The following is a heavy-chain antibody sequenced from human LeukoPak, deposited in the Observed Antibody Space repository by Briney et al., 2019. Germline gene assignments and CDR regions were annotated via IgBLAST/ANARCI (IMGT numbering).Heavy chain of an antibody. CDR1: GFTFSSYW. D-gene: IGHD1-7*01. V-gene: IGHV3-7*03. J-gene: IGHJ4*02. Sequence: GGSLRLPCAASGFTFSSYWMSWVRQAPGKGLKWVANIKQDGSEKYYVDSVKGRFTISRDNAKNSLYLQMNSLRAEDTAVYYCASLGGKWNYPFDNWGQGTLVTVSS. CDR3: ASLGGKWNYPFDN. CDR2: IKQDGSEK.